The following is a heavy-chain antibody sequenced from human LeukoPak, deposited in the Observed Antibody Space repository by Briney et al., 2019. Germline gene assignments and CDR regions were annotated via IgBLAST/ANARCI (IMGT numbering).Heavy chain of an antibody. J-gene: IGHJ4*02. Sequence: PSETLSLTCTVSGGSISSYYWSWIRQPPGKGLEWIGYIYYSGSTNYNPSLKSRVTISVDTSKNQFSLKLSSVTAADTAVYYCAREKSSGYPHYYFDYWGQGTLVTVSS. CDR1: GGSISSYY. V-gene: IGHV4-59*01. D-gene: IGHD3-22*01. CDR3: AREKSSGYPHYYFDY. CDR2: IYYSGST.